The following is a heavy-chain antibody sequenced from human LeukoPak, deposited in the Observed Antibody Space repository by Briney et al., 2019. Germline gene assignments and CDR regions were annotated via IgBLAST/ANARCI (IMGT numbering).Heavy chain of an antibody. J-gene: IGHJ4*02. CDR1: GFTFRSYA. CDR3: ARDDDSSGYYLFDY. V-gene: IGHV3-30-3*01. Sequence: GGSLRLSCAASGFTFRSYAMHWVRQAPGKGLAWVAVISYDGSNKYYADSVKGRFTIARDNSKNTLYLQMNSLRAEDTAVYYCARDDDSSGYYLFDYWGQGTLVTVSS. CDR2: ISYDGSNK. D-gene: IGHD3-22*01.